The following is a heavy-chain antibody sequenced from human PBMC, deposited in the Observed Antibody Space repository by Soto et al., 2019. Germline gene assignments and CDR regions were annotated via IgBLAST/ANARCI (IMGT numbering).Heavy chain of an antibody. CDR2: IRDETEGLTT. V-gene: IGHV3-15*01. D-gene: IGHD2-2*01. Sequence: EVQLVESGGGLVTPGGSLRLSCAASGFSFNNAWLNWVRQAPGKGLEWVGRIRDETEGLTTEYAAPVKSRFTISRDDSXXXXXXXXXXXXXXXXXXXXXXXXXXXXXXYPFDYWGQGTLVTVSS. CDR1: GFSFNNAW. CDR3: XXXXXXXXXYPFDY. J-gene: IGHJ4*02.